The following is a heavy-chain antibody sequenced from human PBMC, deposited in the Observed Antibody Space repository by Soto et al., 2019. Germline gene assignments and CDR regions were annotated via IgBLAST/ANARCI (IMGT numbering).Heavy chain of an antibody. V-gene: IGHV2-5*02. CDR1: GFSLSTSGVG. J-gene: IGHJ6*02. CDR2: IYWDDDK. CDR3: AHSPPLNTPYYYYGMDV. Sequence: GSGPTLVNPTQTLTLTCTFSGFSLSTSGVGVGWIRQPPGKALEWLALIYWDDDKRYSPSLKSRLTITKDTSKNQVVLTMTNMDPVDTATYYCAHSPPLNTPYYYYGMDVWGQGTTVTVSS.